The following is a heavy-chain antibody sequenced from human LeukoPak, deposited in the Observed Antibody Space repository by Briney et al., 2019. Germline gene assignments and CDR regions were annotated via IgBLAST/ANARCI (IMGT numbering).Heavy chain of an antibody. CDR3: DREVNYYDCSGYYYVVYY. CDR2: INPNSGGR. CDR1: GYTFTCYY. J-gene: IGHJ4*02. V-gene: IGHV1-2*02. D-gene: IGHD3-22*01. Sequence: ASVKVCCKAAGYTFTCYYMHWVRQARGQGGEGRGWINPNSGGRNYAQKLQGRVTMTTDTSSSTTYMELRRLRCEDGAVYYCDREVNYYDCSGYYYVVYYWGQGTLVTVSS.